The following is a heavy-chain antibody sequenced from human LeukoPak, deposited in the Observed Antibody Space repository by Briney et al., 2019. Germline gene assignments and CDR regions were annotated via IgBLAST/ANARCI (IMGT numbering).Heavy chain of an antibody. J-gene: IGHJ4*02. CDR3: AAELGGDYVAFDY. Sequence: ASAKVSCKASGFTFTSSAMQWVRQTRGQRLEWIGWIVVGSGNTNYAQKFQERVTITRDMSTSTAYMELSSLRSEDTAVYYCAAELGGDYVAFDYWGQGTLVTVSS. D-gene: IGHD4-17*01. V-gene: IGHV1-58*02. CDR1: GFTFTSSA. CDR2: IVVGSGNT.